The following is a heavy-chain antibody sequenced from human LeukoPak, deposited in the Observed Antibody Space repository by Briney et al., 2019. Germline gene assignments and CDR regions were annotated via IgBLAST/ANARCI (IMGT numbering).Heavy chain of an antibody. D-gene: IGHD3-10*01. Sequence: GGSLRLSCAASGFTFSGYSMNWVRQAPGKGLEWVSYISGSAGTTSYADSVKGRFTISRDNAKNSLYLQLSSLRAEDTAVYCCVRILYGSGSYGAFDYWGQGTLVTVTS. J-gene: IGHJ4*02. CDR1: GFTFSGYS. V-gene: IGHV3-48*04. CDR3: VRILYGSGSYGAFDY. CDR2: ISGSAGTT.